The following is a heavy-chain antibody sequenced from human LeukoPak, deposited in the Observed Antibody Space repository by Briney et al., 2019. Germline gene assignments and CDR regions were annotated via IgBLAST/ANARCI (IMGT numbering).Heavy chain of an antibody. CDR3: ARVLGSSWHLPGAPFDY. J-gene: IGHJ4*02. V-gene: IGHV4-59*12. D-gene: IGHD6-13*01. CDR1: GGSISSYY. CDR2: ISYSGST. Sequence: SETLSLTCTVSGGSISSYYWNWIRQPPGKGLEWIGYISYSGSTNYNPSLKSRVTISVDTSKNQFSLKLSSVTAADTAVYYCARVLGSSWHLPGAPFDYWGQGTLVTVSS.